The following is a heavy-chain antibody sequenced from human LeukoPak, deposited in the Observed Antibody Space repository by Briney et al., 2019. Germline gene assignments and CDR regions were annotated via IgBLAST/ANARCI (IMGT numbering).Heavy chain of an antibody. D-gene: IGHD3-10*01. CDR1: GYSISSGFW. J-gene: IGHJ5*02. CDR2: IYHSGST. CDR3: ARFSFGRFDP. Sequence: SGTLSLTCVVSGYSISSGFWWSWVRQPPGKGLEWIGYIYHSGSTYYNPSLKSRVTISVDRSKNQFSLKLSSVTAADTAVYYCARFSFGRFDPWGQGTLVTVSS. V-gene: IGHV4-4*02.